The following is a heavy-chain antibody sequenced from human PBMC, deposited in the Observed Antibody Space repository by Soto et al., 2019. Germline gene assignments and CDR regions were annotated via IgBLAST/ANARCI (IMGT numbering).Heavy chain of an antibody. D-gene: IGHD1-1*01. Sequence: QLQLQESGPGLVKPSETLSLTCTVSGGSISSTSYYWGWIRQPPGKGLEWIGSIHYSGSTYYNPSLKSRVSISGDTSKNQFSLKLSSVTAADTAAYYCARPGNDYAFDIWGQGTMVIVSS. V-gene: IGHV4-39*01. CDR2: IHYSGST. CDR1: GGSISSTSYY. CDR3: ARPGNDYAFDI. J-gene: IGHJ3*02.